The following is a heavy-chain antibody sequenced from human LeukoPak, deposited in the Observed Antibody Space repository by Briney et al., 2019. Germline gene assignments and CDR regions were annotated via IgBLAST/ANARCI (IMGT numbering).Heavy chain of an antibody. CDR1: GGSISSYY. J-gene: IGHJ5*02. Sequence: SETLSLTCTVSGGSISSYYWSWIRQPPGKGLEWIGYIYYSGSTNYNPSLKSRVTISVDTSKNQFSLKLSSVTAADTAVCYCARDRGYCSGGSCYDWFDPWGQGTLVTVSS. V-gene: IGHV4-59*01. D-gene: IGHD2-15*01. CDR3: ARDRGYCSGGSCYDWFDP. CDR2: IYYSGST.